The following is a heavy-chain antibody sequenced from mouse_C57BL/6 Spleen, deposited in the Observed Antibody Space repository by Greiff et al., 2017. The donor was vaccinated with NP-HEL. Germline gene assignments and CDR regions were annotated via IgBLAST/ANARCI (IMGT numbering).Heavy chain of an antibody. V-gene: IGHV1-59*01. CDR3: AEGLHAMDY. J-gene: IGHJ4*01. CDR1: GYTFTSYW. CDR2: IDPSDSYT. Sequence: QVQLQQPGAELVRPGTSVKLSCKASGYTFTSYWMHWVKQRPGQGLEWIGVIDPSDSYTNYNQKFKGKATLTVDTSSSTAYMQLSSLTSEDSAVYYCAEGLHAMDYWGQGTSVTVSS. D-gene: IGHD3-1*01.